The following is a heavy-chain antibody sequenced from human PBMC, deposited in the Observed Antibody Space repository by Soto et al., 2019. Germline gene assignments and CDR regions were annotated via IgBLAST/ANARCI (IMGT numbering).Heavy chain of an antibody. Sequence: GGSLRLSCAASGFTFTRYSMDWVRQAPGKGLEWVSSISSTTNYIYYGDSMKGRFTISRDNAKNSLYLEMNSLRAEDTAVYYCARESEDLTSNFDYWGQGTLVTVSS. J-gene: IGHJ4*02. CDR1: GFTFTRYS. CDR2: ISSTTNYI. CDR3: ARESEDLTSNFDY. V-gene: IGHV3-21*06.